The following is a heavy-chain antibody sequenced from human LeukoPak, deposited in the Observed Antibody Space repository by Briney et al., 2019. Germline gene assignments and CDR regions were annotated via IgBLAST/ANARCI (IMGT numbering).Heavy chain of an antibody. D-gene: IGHD3-22*01. CDR2: INSDGSST. CDR1: GFTFSSYW. CDR3: ARGPYYYDESY. Sequence: GGSLRLSCAVSGFTFSSYWMHWVRQAPGKGLVWVSRINSDGSSTNYADSVKGRSTISRDNAKNTLYLQMNSLRVEDTAVYYCARGPYYYDESYWGQGTLVTVSS. J-gene: IGHJ4*02. V-gene: IGHV3-74*01.